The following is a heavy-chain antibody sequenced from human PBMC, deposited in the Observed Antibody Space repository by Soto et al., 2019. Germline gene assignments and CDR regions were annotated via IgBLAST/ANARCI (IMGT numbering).Heavy chain of an antibody. CDR2: IYYSGST. V-gene: IGHV4-31*03. Sequence: SETLSLTCTVSGGSISSGGYYWSWIRQHPGKGLEWIGYIYYSGSTYYNPSLKSRVTISVDTSKNQFSLKLSSVTAADTAVYYLARGPLRYLDYWGQGTLVTVSS. CDR1: GGSISSGGYY. CDR3: ARGPLRYLDY. J-gene: IGHJ4*02.